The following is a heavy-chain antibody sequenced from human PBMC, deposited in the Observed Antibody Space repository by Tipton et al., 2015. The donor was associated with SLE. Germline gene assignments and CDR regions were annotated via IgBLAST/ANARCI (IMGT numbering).Heavy chain of an antibody. CDR3: ARVLGSSSFYYYMDV. D-gene: IGHD6-6*01. V-gene: IGHV4-39*07. Sequence: TLSLTCTVSGGSISSSSYYWSWIRQPPGKGLEWIGEINHSGSTNYNPSLKSRVTISVDTSKNQFSLKLSSVTAADTAVYYCARVLGSSSFYYYMDVWGKGTTVTVSS. J-gene: IGHJ6*03. CDR1: GGSISSSSYY. CDR2: INHSGST.